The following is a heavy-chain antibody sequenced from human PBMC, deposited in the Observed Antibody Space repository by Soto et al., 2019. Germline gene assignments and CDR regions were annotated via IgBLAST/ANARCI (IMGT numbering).Heavy chain of an antibody. V-gene: IGHV3-21*01. CDR2: ISSSSSYI. J-gene: IGHJ4*02. CDR1: GFTFSSYS. CDR3: ARWESRVVTRQTDY. Sequence: GGSLRLSCAASGFTFSSYSMNWVRQAPGKGLEWVSSISSSSSYIYYADSVKGRFTISRDNAKNSLYLQMNSLRAEDTAVYYCARWESRVVTRQTDYWGQGTLGTVSS. D-gene: IGHD2-21*02.